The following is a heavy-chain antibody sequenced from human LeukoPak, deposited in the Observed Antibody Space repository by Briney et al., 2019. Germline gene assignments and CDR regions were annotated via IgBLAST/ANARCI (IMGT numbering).Heavy chain of an antibody. Sequence: GRSLRLSCAASGFTFSSYAMHWVRQAPGKGLEWVAVISYDGSNKYYADSVKGRFTISRDNSKNTLYLQMNSLRAEDTAVYYCARVGYQNRHYYYYGMDVWGRGTTVTVSS. CDR2: ISYDGSNK. J-gene: IGHJ6*02. V-gene: IGHV3-30*04. CDR3: ARVGYQNRHYYYYGMDV. D-gene: IGHD5-18*01. CDR1: GFTFSSYA.